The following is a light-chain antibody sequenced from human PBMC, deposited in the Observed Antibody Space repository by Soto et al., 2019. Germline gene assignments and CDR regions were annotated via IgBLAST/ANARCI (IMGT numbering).Light chain of an antibody. CDR3: QQSYRTPYT. CDR2: DAY. J-gene: IGKJ2*01. Sequence: DIQMTQSPSSLSASVGDRVTITCRASQGISTYLVWYQQRQGRAPKLLIYDAYSLLSGVPSRFSGSGSGTDFTLTISSLQPEDFATYYCQQSYRTPYTFGQGTTLETK. V-gene: IGKV1-39*01. CDR1: QGISTY.